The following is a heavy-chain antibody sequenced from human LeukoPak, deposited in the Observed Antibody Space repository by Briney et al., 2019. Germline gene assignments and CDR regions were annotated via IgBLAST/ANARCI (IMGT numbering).Heavy chain of an antibody. V-gene: IGHV4-34*01. J-gene: IGHJ4*02. CDR2: INHSGST. CDR1: GGSFSGYY. Sequence: SETLSLTCAVYGGSFSGYYWSWIRQPPGKGLEWIGEINHSGSTNYNPSLKSRVTISVDTSKNQFPLKLSSVTAADTAVYYCARHYDFWSGYYTYWGQGTLVTVSS. D-gene: IGHD3-3*01. CDR3: ARHYDFWSGYYTY.